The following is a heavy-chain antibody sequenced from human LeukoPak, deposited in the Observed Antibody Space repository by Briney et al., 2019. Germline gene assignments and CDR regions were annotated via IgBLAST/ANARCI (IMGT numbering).Heavy chain of an antibody. Sequence: GGSLRLSCTASGFTFSSYAMHWVRQAPGKGLEWVSAISDSGGRTYYVDSVKGRFTISRDNSKNTLYFQMNSLRAEDTAVYYCAKVSRPADHHFDYWGQGTLVTVSS. D-gene: IGHD1-14*01. J-gene: IGHJ4*02. CDR2: ISDSGGRT. V-gene: IGHV3-23*01. CDR1: GFTFSSYA. CDR3: AKVSRPADHHFDY.